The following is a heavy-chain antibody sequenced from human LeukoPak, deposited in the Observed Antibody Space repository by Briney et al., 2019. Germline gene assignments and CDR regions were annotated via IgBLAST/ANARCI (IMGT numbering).Heavy chain of an antibody. J-gene: IGHJ4*02. CDR3: ARGYTYSSGRYILY. D-gene: IGHD6-19*01. CDR1: GFTFSTYG. CDR2: IYYDGTNK. Sequence: GGSLRLSCAASGFTFSTYGMHWVRQAPGKGLEWVAVIYYDGTNKYYADSVKGRFTISRDNSKDTLYLQMNSLRAEDTAVYYCARGYTYSSGRYILYWGQGTLVTVSS. V-gene: IGHV3-33*01.